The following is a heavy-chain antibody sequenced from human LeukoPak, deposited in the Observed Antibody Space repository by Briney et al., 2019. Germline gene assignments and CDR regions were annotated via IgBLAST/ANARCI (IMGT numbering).Heavy chain of an antibody. CDR1: GGSFSGYY. V-gene: IGHV4-34*01. D-gene: IGHD3-10*01. CDR2: INHSGST. J-gene: IGHJ5*02. Sequence: SETLSLTCAVYGGSFSGYYWSWIRQPPGKGLEWIGEINHSGSTNHNPSLKSRVTISVDTSKNQFSLKLSSVTAADTAVYYCARFGGWFDPWGQGTLVTVSS. CDR3: ARFGGWFDP.